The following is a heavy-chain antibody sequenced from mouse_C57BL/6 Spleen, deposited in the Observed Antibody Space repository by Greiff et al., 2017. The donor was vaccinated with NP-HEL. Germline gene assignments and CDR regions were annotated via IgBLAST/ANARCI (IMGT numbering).Heavy chain of an antibody. CDR3: SREEYYYGSSDWYFDV. V-gene: IGHV1-39*01. D-gene: IGHD1-1*01. Sequence: VQLQQSGPELVKPGASVKISCKASGYSFTDYNMNWVKQSHGKSLEWIGVINPNSGPPSYNQKFKGKATLTVDQSSSTAYMQLNSLTSEDSAVYYCSREEYYYGSSDWYFDVWGTGTTVTVSS. J-gene: IGHJ1*03. CDR2: INPNSGPP. CDR1: GYSFTDYN.